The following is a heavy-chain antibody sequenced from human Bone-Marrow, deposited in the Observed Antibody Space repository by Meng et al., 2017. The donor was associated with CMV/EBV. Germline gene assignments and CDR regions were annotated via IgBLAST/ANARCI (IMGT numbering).Heavy chain of an antibody. V-gene: IGHV3-21*01. CDR3: ASSSPEE. CDR2: ISSSSSYI. D-gene: IGHD6-13*01. Sequence: GESLKISCAASGFTFSSYSMNWVRQAPGKGLEWVSSISSSSSYIYYADSVKGRFTISRDNAKNSLYLQMNSLSAEDTAVYYCASSSPEEWGQGTLVTVSS. CDR1: GFTFSSYS. J-gene: IGHJ4*02.